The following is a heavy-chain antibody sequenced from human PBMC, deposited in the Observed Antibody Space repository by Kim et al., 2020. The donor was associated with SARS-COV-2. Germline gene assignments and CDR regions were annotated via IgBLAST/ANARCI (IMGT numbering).Heavy chain of an antibody. CDR3: ASLWLQSFSYYYGMDV. V-gene: IGHV1-8*01. J-gene: IGHJ6*02. Sequence: ASVKVSCKASGYTFTRYAINWVRQATGQGLEWMGWMNPNSGKTSYAQKFQGRVTMTMNTSISTAYMELSSLRSEDTAVYYCASLWLQSFSYYYGMDVWGQGTTVTVSS. CDR2: MNPNSGKT. CDR1: GYTFTRYA. D-gene: IGHD5-12*01.